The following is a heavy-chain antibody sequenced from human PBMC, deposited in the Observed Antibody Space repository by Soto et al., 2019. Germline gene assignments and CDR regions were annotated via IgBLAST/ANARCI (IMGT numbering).Heavy chain of an antibody. V-gene: IGHV1-69*02. J-gene: IGHJ6*02. Sequence: QVQLVQSGAEVKKPGSSVKVSCKASGGTFSSYTITWVRQAPGQGIEWMGRIVPILSIPNYADKFQGRVTITADKSTSTAYMELSSLRSEDTAVYYCARMSGSYGMDVWGQGTTVTVSS. CDR2: IVPILSIP. CDR1: GGTFSSYT. CDR3: ARMSGSYGMDV. D-gene: IGHD3-3*01.